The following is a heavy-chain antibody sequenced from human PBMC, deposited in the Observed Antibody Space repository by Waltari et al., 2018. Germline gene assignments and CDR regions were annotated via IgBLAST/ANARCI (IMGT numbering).Heavy chain of an antibody. CDR3: ARGGYGSGSYYFDY. CDR1: GGSFSGYY. D-gene: IGHD3-10*01. V-gene: IGHV4-34*01. Sequence: QVQLQQWGAGLLKPSETLSLTCAVYGGSFSGYYWSWIRQPPGKGLEWIGEINHSGSTNYNPSRKSRVTISVDTSKNQFSLKLSSVTAADTAVYYCARGGYGSGSYYFDYWGQGTLVTVSS. CDR2: INHSGST. J-gene: IGHJ4*02.